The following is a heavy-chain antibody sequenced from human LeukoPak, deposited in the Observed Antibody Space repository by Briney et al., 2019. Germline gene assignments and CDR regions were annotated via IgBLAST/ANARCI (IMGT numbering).Heavy chain of an antibody. CDR2: IYHSGST. CDR3: ARDSGSGSYYPY. D-gene: IGHD1-26*01. J-gene: IGHJ4*02. CDR1: GGSISSGGYS. V-gene: IGHV4-30-2*01. Sequence: SETLSLTCTVSGGSISSGGYSWSWIRQPPGKGLECIGYIYHSGSTYYNPSLKSRVTISVDRSKNQFSLKLTSVTAADTAAYYCARDSGSGSYYPYWGQGTLVTVSS.